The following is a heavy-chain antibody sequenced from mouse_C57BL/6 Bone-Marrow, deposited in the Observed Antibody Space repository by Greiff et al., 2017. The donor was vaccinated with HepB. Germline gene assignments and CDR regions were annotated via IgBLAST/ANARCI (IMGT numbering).Heavy chain of an antibody. D-gene: IGHD2-3*01. V-gene: IGHV1-76*01. CDR1: GYTFTDYY. CDR3: ARPYDGYSLSDY. Sequence: QVHVKQSGAELVRPGASVKLSCKASGYTFTDYYMNWVKQRPGQGLEWIARSYPGSGNTYYNEKFKGKATLPAEKSSSTAYLQLSILTSEDSAVYFCARPYDGYSLSDYWGQGSTLTVSA. CDR2: SYPGSGNT. J-gene: IGHJ2*01.